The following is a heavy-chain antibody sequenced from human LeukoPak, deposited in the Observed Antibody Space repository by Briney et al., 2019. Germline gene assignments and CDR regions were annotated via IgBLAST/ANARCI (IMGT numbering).Heavy chain of an antibody. D-gene: IGHD2-21*01. CDR3: ARHLAARLGGARFSDY. V-gene: IGHV4-59*08. CDR1: GGSISGYY. J-gene: IGHJ4*02. Sequence: TSETLSLTCTVSGGSISGYYWSWIRQPPGKGLEWIGYINNSGSTNYYPSLKSRVTISVDTSRNQLSLKLSSVTAADTAVYYCARHLAARLGGARFSDYWGQGTLVTVSS. CDR2: INNSGST.